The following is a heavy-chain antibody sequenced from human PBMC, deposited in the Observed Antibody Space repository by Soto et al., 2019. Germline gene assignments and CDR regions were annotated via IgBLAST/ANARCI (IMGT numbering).Heavy chain of an antibody. CDR2: INHSGST. D-gene: IGHD2-15*01. CDR1: GGSFSGYY. V-gene: IGHV4-34*01. Sequence: LSLTFAVYGGSFSGYYWNWIRQPPGKGLEWIGEINHSGSTNYNPSLKSRVTISVDTSKNQFSLKLNSVTAADTAVYYCARGGVVVAAKGDFDYWGQGTLVTVSS. J-gene: IGHJ4*02. CDR3: ARGGVVVAAKGDFDY.